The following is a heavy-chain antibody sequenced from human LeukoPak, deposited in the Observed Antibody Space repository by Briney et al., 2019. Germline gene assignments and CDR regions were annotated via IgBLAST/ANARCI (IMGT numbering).Heavy chain of an antibody. CDR2: IWYDGSNK. D-gene: IGHD6-19*01. J-gene: IGHJ4*02. CDR3: ARPNSSGRSVRVDY. CDR1: GFTFSSYG. V-gene: IGHV3-33*01. Sequence: GGSLRLSCAASGFTFSSYGMHWVRQAPGKGLEWVAVIWYDGSNKYYADSVKGRFTISRDNSKNTLYLQTNSLRAEDTAVYYCARPNSSGRSVRVDYWGQGTLVTVSS.